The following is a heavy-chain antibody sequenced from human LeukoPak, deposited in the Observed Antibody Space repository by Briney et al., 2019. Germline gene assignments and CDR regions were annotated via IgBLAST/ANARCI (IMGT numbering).Heavy chain of an antibody. V-gene: IGHV1-18*01. CDR2: ISAYNGNT. CDR3: ARYCTNGVCIGSFDY. J-gene: IGHJ4*02. Sequence: ASVKVSCKASGYTFTSYGISWVRQAPGQGLEWMGWISAYNGNTNYAQKLQGRVTMTTDTSTSTAYMELRSLRSDDTAVYYCARYCTNGVCIGSFDYRGQGTLVTVSS. D-gene: IGHD2-8*01. CDR1: GYTFTSYG.